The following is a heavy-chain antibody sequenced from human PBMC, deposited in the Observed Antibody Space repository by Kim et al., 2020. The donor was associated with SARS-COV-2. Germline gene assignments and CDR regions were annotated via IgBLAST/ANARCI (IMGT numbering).Heavy chain of an antibody. Sequence: NPSLKSRVTISVDTSKNQFSLKLSSVTAADTAVYYCARARDYGARQFDYWGQGTLVTVSS. V-gene: IGHV4-34*01. CDR3: ARARDYGARQFDY. J-gene: IGHJ4*02. D-gene: IGHD4-17*01.